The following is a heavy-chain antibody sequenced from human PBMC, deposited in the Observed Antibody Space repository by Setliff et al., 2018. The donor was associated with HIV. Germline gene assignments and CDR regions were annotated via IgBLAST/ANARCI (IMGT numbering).Heavy chain of an antibody. V-gene: IGHV1-18*01. CDR2: ITTYKGNT. J-gene: IGHJ2*01. Sequence: ASVKVSCKASGYIFTSYAISWVRQAPGQGLEWMGWITTYKGNTNYAQKFQGRVTMTTDTSTRTVYMDLRSLRSDDTAVYYCMRDPSGYDASGYYPLRWYFDLWGRGTQVTVS. CDR3: MRDPSGYDASGYYPLRWYFDL. CDR1: GYIFTSYA. D-gene: IGHD3-22*01.